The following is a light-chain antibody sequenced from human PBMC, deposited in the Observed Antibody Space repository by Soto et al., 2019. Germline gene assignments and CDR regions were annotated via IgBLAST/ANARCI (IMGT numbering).Light chain of an antibody. CDR3: QQSITYPWT. V-gene: IGKV1-5*03. J-gene: IGKJ1*01. CDR2: RAS. CDR1: QNIDMY. Sequence: DIQMTQSPSTLSASAGDRVTITCRASQNIDMYLAWHQQKPGQAPSLLIYRASSLQSGVPSRFSGSGSGTEFTLTISSLQPDDFATYYCQQSITYPWTFGQGTKVDIK.